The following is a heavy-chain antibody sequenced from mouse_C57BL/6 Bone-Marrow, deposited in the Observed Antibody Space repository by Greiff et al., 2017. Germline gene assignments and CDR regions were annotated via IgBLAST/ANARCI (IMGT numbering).Heavy chain of an antibody. V-gene: IGHV5-2*01. CDR3: ARTGSYWYFDF. J-gene: IGHJ1*03. Sequence: EVQGVESGGGLVQPGASLKLSCESTEYEFPSHDMSWVRKTPEKRLELVAAINRDGGSTYYPDTMERRFIISRDNTKKTLYLQMSRLRSEDTALYYCARTGSYWYFDFWGTGTTVTVSS. CDR1: EYEFPSHD. CDR2: INRDGGST. D-gene: IGHD4-1*01.